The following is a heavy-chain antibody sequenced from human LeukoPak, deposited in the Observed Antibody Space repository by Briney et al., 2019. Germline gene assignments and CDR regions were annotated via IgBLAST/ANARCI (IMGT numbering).Heavy chain of an antibody. CDR2: IYYSGST. D-gene: IGHD3-9*01. Sequence: SETLSLTCIVTGGSISSYYWCWIRPPPGRGLAGIGYIYYSGSTNYNPSLESRVTISVDTSKNQFSLKLSSVTAADTAVYYCARASGVVLRYFDRLGAFAIWGQGTMVTVSS. V-gene: IGHV4-59*01. CDR1: GGSISSYY. CDR3: ARASGVVLRYFDRLGAFAI. J-gene: IGHJ3*02.